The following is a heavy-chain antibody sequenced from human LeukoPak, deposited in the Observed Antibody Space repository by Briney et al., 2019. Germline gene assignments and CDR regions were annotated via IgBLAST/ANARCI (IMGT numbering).Heavy chain of an antibody. CDR3: ARDGKIAVAGTLYYYYYMDV. D-gene: IGHD6-19*01. CDR2: IYTSGST. CDR1: GGSISSGSYY. J-gene: IGHJ6*03. V-gene: IGHV4-61*02. Sequence: PSETLSLTCTVSGGSISSGSYYWSWIRQPAGKGLEWIGRIYTSGSTNYNPSLKSRVTISVDTSKNQFSLKLSSVTAADTAVYYCARDGKIAVAGTLYYYYYMDVWGKGTTVTVSS.